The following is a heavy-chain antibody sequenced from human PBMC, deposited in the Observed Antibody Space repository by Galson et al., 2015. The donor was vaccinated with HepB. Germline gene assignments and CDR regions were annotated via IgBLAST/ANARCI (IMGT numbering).Heavy chain of an antibody. V-gene: IGHV3-30-3*01. CDR1: GFTFSSYA. CDR3: ARDRGGEYQLPYDAFDI. J-gene: IGHJ3*02. Sequence: SLRFSCAASGFTFSSYAMHWVRQAPGKGLEWVAVISYDGSNKYYADSVKGRFTISRDNSKNTLSLQMNSLRGEDTAVYYCARDRGGEYQLPYDAFDIWGQGTMVTVSS. CDR2: ISYDGSNK. D-gene: IGHD2-2*01.